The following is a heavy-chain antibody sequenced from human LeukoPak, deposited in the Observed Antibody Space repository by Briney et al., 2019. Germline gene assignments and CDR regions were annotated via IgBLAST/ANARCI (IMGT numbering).Heavy chain of an antibody. V-gene: IGHV3-33*01. J-gene: IGHJ4*02. D-gene: IGHD2-15*01. CDR2: IWYDGSNK. CDR1: GFTFSSYG. Sequence: GRSLRLSCAASGFTFSSYGMHWVRQAPGKGLEWVAVIWYDGSNKYYADSVKGRFTISRDNSKNTLYLQMNSLRAEDTAVYYCARRGYCSGGSCYSFDYWGQGTRVTVSS. CDR3: ARRGYCSGGSCYSFDY.